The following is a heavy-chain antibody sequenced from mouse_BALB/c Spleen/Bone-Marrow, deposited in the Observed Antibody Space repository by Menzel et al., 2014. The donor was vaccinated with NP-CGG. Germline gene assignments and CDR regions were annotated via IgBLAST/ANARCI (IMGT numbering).Heavy chain of an antibody. CDR1: GYTFTSYW. CDR2: INPSTGYT. Sequence: VQLVESGAELAKPGASVKMSCKASGYTFTSYWMHWVKQRPGQGLEWIGYINPSTGYTEYNQKFKDKATLTADKSSSTAYMQLSSLTSKDSAVYYCARGYYGSSLVYWGQGTLVTVSA. D-gene: IGHD1-1*01. J-gene: IGHJ3*01. CDR3: ARGYYGSSLVY. V-gene: IGHV1-7*01.